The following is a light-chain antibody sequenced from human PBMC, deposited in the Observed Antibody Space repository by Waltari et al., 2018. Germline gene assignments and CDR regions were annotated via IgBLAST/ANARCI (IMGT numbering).Light chain of an antibody. CDR3: QQSYSIPPVT. V-gene: IGKV1-39*01. J-gene: IGKJ5*01. CDR1: QSISTY. Sequence: DIQMTQSPSSLSASVGDRVTITCRASQSISTYLNWYQQKLGKAPKFLIYAASSLQSGVPSRFSGSGSGTDFTLTITNLQPEDFATYYCQQSYSIPPVTFGQGTRLEIK. CDR2: AAS.